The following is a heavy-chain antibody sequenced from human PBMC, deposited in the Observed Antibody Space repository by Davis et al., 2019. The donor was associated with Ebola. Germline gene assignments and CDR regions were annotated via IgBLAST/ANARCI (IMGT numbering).Heavy chain of an antibody. J-gene: IGHJ6*03. D-gene: IGHD6-19*01. CDR1: GYTFTGYY. Sequence: ASVKVSCKASGYTFTGYYMHWVRQAPGQGLEWMGWINPNSGGTNYAQKFQGRVTMTRDTSINTAYMELSRLRSYDTAVYYCARHSSSGWYSTYYYMDVWGKGTTVTVSS. CDR3: ARHSSSGWYSTYYYMDV. V-gene: IGHV1-2*02. CDR2: INPNSGGT.